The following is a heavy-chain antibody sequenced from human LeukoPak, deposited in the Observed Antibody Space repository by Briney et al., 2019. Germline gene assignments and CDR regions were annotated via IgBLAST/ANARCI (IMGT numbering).Heavy chain of an antibody. J-gene: IGHJ3*01. CDR1: GFTFSSYA. CDR3: ARYGNGEWLAHYSFEV. Sequence: AGGSLRLSCAASGFTFSSYAMHWVRQAPGKGLEWVAVISYDGSNKYYADSVKGRFTISRDNSKNTLYLQMNSLRAEDTAVYYCARYGNGEWLAHYSFEVWGQGTMVTVSS. V-gene: IGHV3-30-3*01. D-gene: IGHD6-19*01. CDR2: ISYDGSNK.